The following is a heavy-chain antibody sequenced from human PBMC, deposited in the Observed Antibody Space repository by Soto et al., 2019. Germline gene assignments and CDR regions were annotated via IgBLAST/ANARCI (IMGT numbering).Heavy chain of an antibody. V-gene: IGHV3-33*01. CDR3: ARDRGTYSDRSRFGYFEY. CDR1: GFTFRSYG. CDR2: IWCDGSNK. D-gene: IGHD1-26*01. Sequence: GGSLRLSCAASGFTFRSYGMHWVRQAPGKGLEWVAVIWCDGSNKYYADSVKGRFTISRDNSRNTLYLQMDSLSAEDTAVYYCARDRGTYSDRSRFGYFEYWGQGTLVTVSS. J-gene: IGHJ4*02.